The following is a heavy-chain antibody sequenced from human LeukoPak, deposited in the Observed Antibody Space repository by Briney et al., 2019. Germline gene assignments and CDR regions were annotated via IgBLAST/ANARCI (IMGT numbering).Heavy chain of an antibody. Sequence: GGSLRLSCAASGFTFSSYAMHWVRQAPGKGLEYVSAISSNGGRTYYANSVKGRFTISRDNSKNTLYLQMGSLRAEDMAVYYCARVGDNDAFDIWGQGTMVTVSS. J-gene: IGHJ3*02. V-gene: IGHV3-64*01. CDR2: ISSNGGRT. CDR1: GFTFSSYA. D-gene: IGHD4-17*01. CDR3: ARVGDNDAFDI.